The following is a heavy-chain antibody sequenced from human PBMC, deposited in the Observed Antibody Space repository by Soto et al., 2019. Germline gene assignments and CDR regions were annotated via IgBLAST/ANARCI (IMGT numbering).Heavy chain of an antibody. CDR3: ARDLKGYSYGYLSYYYYMDV. J-gene: IGHJ6*03. D-gene: IGHD5-18*01. CDR1: GFTFSSYA. V-gene: IGHV3-64*01. CDR2: ISSNGGST. Sequence: GGSLRLSCAASGFTFSSYAMHWVRQAPGKGLEYVSAISSNGGSTYYANSVKGRFTISRDNSKNTLYLQMGSLRAEDMAVYYCARDLKGYSYGYLSYYYYMDVWGKGTTVTVSS.